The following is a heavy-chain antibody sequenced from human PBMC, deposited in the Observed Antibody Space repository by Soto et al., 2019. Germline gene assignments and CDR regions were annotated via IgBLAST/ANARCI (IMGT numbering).Heavy chain of an antibody. CDR2: ISHDGSVT. D-gene: IGHD6-13*01. Sequence: PXGSLRLSCSTSGFTFSTSGMHWVRQAPGKGLEWVAMISHDGSVTYYTDSVQGRFTISRDTPKNTLYLHMNSLRDEDTAIYYCAKDWGYSGWYNWFDHWGQGTRVTVSS. CDR1: GFTFSTSG. CDR3: AKDWGYSGWYNWFDH. J-gene: IGHJ5*02. V-gene: IGHV3-30*18.